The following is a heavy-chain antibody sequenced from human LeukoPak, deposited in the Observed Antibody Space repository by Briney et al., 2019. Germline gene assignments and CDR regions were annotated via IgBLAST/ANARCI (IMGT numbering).Heavy chain of an antibody. CDR1: GYSFIDYY. CDR3: ARLKSNYYDSSGYYDY. D-gene: IGHD3-22*01. V-gene: IGHV1-18*04. CDR2: ISAYNGNT. Sequence: ASVKVSCKASGYSFIDYYIHWVRQAPGQGLEWMGWISAYNGNTNYAQKLQGRVTMATETSTSTAYMQLRSLRSDDTAVYYCARLKSNYYDSSGYYDYWGQGTLVTVSS. J-gene: IGHJ4*02.